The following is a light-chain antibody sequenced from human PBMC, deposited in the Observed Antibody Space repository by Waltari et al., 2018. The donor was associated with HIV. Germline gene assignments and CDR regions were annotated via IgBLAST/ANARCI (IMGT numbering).Light chain of an antibody. J-gene: IGLJ1*01. CDR2: EVS. CDR1: SSDVGSYNL. Sequence: QSALTQPASVSGSPGQSINISCTGTSSDVGSYNLSSWYQQYPGKVPKLMIYEVSKRPSGVSNRFSGSKSGNTASLTISGLQAEDDADYYCCSYAGSSTPFVFGTATKVTVL. V-gene: IGLV2-23*02. CDR3: CSYAGSSTPFV.